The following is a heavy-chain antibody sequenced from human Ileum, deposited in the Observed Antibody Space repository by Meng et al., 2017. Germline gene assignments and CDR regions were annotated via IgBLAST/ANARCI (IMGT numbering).Heavy chain of an antibody. CDR1: GGSISNSNYY. V-gene: IGHV4-39*07. J-gene: IGHJ3*02. CDR2: IYYSGST. D-gene: IGHD3-9*01. Sequence: QLQLQGSGPGLVKPSETLSLTCAVSGGSISNSNYYWGWIRQPPGKGLEWIGTIYYSGSTYYNPSLKSRVTISVDTSKNQFSLKLRAVTAADTAVYFCARDLPDILTGYYAFDIWGQGTMVTVSS. CDR3: ARDLPDILTGYYAFDI.